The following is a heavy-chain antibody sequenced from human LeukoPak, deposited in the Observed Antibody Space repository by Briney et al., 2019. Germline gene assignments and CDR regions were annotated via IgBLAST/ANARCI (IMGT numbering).Heavy chain of an antibody. D-gene: IGHD3-22*01. Sequence: GASVKVSCKASGYTFTSYDINWVRQATGQGLEWMGWMNPNSGNTGYAQKFQGRVTMTRNTSISTAYMELSSLRSEDTAVYYCARVFMYYYDSRGGFDPWGQGTLVTVSP. CDR3: ARVFMYYYDSRGGFDP. CDR2: MNPNSGNT. J-gene: IGHJ5*02. CDR1: GYTFTSYD. V-gene: IGHV1-8*01.